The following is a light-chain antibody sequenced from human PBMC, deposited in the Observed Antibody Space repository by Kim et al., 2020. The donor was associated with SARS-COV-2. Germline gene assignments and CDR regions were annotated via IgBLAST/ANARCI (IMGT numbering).Light chain of an antibody. Sequence: GQSITLSCTGTSSDVGGYNYVSWYQQHPGKAPKLMICDVSNRPSGVSNRFSGSKSGNTASLTISGLQAEDEADYYCNSYTSSSTWVFGGGTQLTVL. CDR2: DVS. CDR3: NSYTSSSTWV. V-gene: IGLV2-14*03. J-gene: IGLJ3*02. CDR1: SSDVGGYNY.